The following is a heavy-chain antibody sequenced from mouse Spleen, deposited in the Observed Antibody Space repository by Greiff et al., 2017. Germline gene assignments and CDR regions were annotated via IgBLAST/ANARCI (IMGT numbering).Heavy chain of an antibody. J-gene: IGHJ4*01. D-gene: IGHD2-2*01. CDR3: ARPHGYIPWMDY. V-gene: IGHV1-26*01. CDR1: GYTFTDYY. Sequence: EVQLQQSGPELVKPGASVKISCKASGYTFTDYYMNWVKQSHGKSLEWIGDINPNNGGTSYNQKFKGKATLTVDKSSSTAYMELRSLTSEDSAVYYCARPHGYIPWMDYWGQGTSVTVSS. CDR2: INPNNGGT.